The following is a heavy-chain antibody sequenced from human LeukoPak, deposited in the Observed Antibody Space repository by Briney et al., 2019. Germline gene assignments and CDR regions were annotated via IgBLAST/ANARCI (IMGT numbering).Heavy chain of an antibody. J-gene: IGHJ4*02. D-gene: IGHD3-10*01. Sequence: SETLSLTCTVSGYSISSGYYWGWIRQPPGKGLEWIGSIYHSGSTYYNPSLKSRVTISVDTSKSQFSLKLSSVTAADTAVYYCARGVWFGESSLGYWGQGTLVTVSS. CDR3: ARGVWFGESSLGY. CDR2: IYHSGST. V-gene: IGHV4-38-2*02. CDR1: GYSISSGYY.